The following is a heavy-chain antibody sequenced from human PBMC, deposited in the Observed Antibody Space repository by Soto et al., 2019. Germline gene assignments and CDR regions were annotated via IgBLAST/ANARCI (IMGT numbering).Heavy chain of an antibody. Sequence: VGSLRLSCASSGFTFSNYWMHCVRQAPGKGLVWVSHINTDGSTATYADSVKGRFTISRDNAKNTLYLQMNSLRAEDTAVYYCVRDRKNSAFEPWGQGTLDTVSS. J-gene: IGHJ5*02. D-gene: IGHD5-18*01. CDR3: VRDRKNSAFEP. V-gene: IGHV3-74*01. CDR1: GFTFSNYW. CDR2: INTDGSTA.